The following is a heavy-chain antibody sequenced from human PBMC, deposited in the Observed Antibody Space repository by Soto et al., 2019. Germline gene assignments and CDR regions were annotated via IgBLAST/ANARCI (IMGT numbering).Heavy chain of an antibody. J-gene: IGHJ4*02. CDR1: GFTFSSYG. D-gene: IGHD6-6*01. Sequence: QVQLVESGGGVVQPGRSLRLSCAASGFTFSSYGMHWVRQAPGKGLEWVAVIWYDGSNKYYADSVKGRFTISRDNSKNTLYLQMNSLRAEDTAVYYCAKFYSSSPHWGQGTLVTVSS. CDR2: IWYDGSNK. V-gene: IGHV3-33*06. CDR3: AKFYSSSPH.